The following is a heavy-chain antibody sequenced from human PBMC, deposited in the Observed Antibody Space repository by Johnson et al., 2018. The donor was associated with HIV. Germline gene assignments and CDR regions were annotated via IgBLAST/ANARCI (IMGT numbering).Heavy chain of an antibody. CDR3: ARAGDAFDI. Sequence: QVQLVESGGGLVKPGGSLRLSCAASGFTFSYYYMTWIRQAPGKGLEWVSCISTSGSSIFYADSVKGRFAISRADAENPLYLQMNSLRAEDTAVYYCARAGDAFDIWGQGTMVTVSS. J-gene: IGHJ3*02. CDR2: ISTSGSSI. CDR1: GFTFSYYY. V-gene: IGHV3-11*04.